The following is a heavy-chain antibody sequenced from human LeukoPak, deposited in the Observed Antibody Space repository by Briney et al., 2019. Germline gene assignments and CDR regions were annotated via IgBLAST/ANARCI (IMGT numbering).Heavy chain of an antibody. CDR1: GFTFSSYA. D-gene: IGHD4-17*01. CDR3: ARGSSGRDGDYENTLDY. Sequence: PGRSLRLSCAASGFTFSSYAMHWVRQAPGKGLEWVAVISYDGSNKYYADSVKGRFTISRDNSKNTLYLQMNSLRAEDTAVYYCARGSSGRDGDYENTLDYWGQGTLVTVSS. V-gene: IGHV3-30-3*01. J-gene: IGHJ4*02. CDR2: ISYDGSNK.